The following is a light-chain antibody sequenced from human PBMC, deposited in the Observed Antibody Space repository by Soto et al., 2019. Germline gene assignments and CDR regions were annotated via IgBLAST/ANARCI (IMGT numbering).Light chain of an antibody. V-gene: IGKV3-15*01. Sequence: EIVITQSPATLSVFPGERANLACRASQSVSRNLAWYQQKPDQAPRLLIYGSFTRATGIPARFSGSGSGTEFTLIISSLQSEDFAVYYCQQYNNWPSRTFGQGTKLEIK. CDR1: QSVSRN. CDR2: GSF. J-gene: IGKJ2*01. CDR3: QQYNNWPSRT.